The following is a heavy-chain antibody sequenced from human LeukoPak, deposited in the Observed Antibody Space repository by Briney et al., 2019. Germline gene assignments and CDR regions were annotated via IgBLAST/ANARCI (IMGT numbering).Heavy chain of an antibody. Sequence: PSETLSLTCTVSGGSISSYYWNWIRQPPGKGLEWIGYIYYSGNTNYDPSLKSRLTISVDTSNNQFSLKLTSVTAADTAVYYCARRARGNRAYYFDYWGQETLVTVSS. CDR1: GGSISSYY. CDR3: ARRARGNRAYYFDY. D-gene: IGHD1-14*01. V-gene: IGHV4-59*01. CDR2: IYYSGNT. J-gene: IGHJ4*02.